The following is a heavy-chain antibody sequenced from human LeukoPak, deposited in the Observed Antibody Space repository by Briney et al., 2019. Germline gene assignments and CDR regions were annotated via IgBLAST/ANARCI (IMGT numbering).Heavy chain of an antibody. CDR2: IYHSGST. V-gene: IGHV4-38-2*02. CDR3: ARKNVVVVAATLLNYFDY. D-gene: IGHD2-15*01. CDR1: GYSISSGYY. Sequence: SETLSLTCTVSGYSISSGYYWGWIRQPPGKGLEWIGSIYHSGSTYYNPSLKSRVTISVDTSKNQFSLKLSSVTAADTAVYYCARKNVVVVAATLLNYFDYWGQGTLVTVS. J-gene: IGHJ4*02.